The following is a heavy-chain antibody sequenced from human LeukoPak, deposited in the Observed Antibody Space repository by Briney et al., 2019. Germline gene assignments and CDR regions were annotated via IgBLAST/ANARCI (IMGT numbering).Heavy chain of an antibody. CDR2: IYTSGST. V-gene: IGHV4-61*05. CDR3: ARSNFHYYDSSGYPYYFDY. J-gene: IGHJ4*02. Sequence: PSETLSLTCTVSGGSINTPNYYWGWIRQTPGKGLEWIGRIYTSGSTNYNPSLKSRVTMSVDTSKNQFSLKLSSVTAADTAVYYCARSNFHYYDSSGYPYYFDYWGQGTLVTVSS. D-gene: IGHD3-22*01. CDR1: GGSINTPNYY.